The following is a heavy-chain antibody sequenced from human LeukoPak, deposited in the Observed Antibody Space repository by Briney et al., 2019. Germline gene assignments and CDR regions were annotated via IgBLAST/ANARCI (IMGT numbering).Heavy chain of an antibody. D-gene: IGHD2-2*01. J-gene: IGHJ3*02. V-gene: IGHV1-69*05. Sequence: RASVRVSCXAXGGTFSSYAISWVRQAPGEGVEWMGGIIPIFGTANYAQKFQGRVTITTDESTSTAYMELSSLRSEDTAVYYCARGNIVVVPAATSRAFDIWGQGTMVTVSS. CDR1: GGTFSSYA. CDR3: ARGNIVVVPAATSRAFDI. CDR2: IIPIFGTA.